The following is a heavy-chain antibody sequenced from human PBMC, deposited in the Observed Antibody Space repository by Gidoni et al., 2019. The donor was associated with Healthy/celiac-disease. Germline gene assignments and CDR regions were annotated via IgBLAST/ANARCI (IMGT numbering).Heavy chain of an antibody. Sequence: EVQLVESGGGLVQPGRSLRLSCAASGFTFDDYAMHWVRQAPGKGLEWVSGISWNSGSIGYADSVKGRFTISRDNAKNSLYLQMNSLRAEDTALYYCAKTEGIAAPVDYWGQGTLVTVSS. J-gene: IGHJ4*02. D-gene: IGHD6-13*01. CDR1: GFTFDDYA. CDR3: AKTEGIAAPVDY. CDR2: ISWNSGSI. V-gene: IGHV3-9*01.